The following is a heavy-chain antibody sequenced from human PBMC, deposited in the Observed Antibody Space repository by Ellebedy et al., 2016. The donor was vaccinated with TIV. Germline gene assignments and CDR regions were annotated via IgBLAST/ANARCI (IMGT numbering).Heavy chain of an antibody. V-gene: IGHV3-72*01. Sequence: GASLKISCVASGFIFSYHYMDWVRQAPGKGLEWVGRTRNKANSYITEYSPSMKARFTISRDDSKNSLYLQMNSLKTEETAVYYCAKELLGSVAFDIWGQGKMVTVSS. D-gene: IGHD1-26*01. CDR1: GFIFSYHY. J-gene: IGHJ3*02. CDR2: TRNKANSYIT. CDR3: AKELLGSVAFDI.